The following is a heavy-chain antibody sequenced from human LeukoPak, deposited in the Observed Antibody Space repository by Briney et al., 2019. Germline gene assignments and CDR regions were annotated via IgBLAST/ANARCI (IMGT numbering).Heavy chain of an antibody. CDR3: ARDFTGYCSGGSCYADY. V-gene: IGHV1-18*01. CDR1: GYTFTSYA. D-gene: IGHD2-15*01. Sequence: ASVKVSCKASGYTFTSYAMNWVRQAPGQGLEWMGWINPNSGGTNYAQKLQGRVTMTTDTSTSTAYMELRSLRSDDTAVYYCARDFTGYCSGGSCYADYWGQGTLVTVSS. CDR2: INPNSGGT. J-gene: IGHJ4*02.